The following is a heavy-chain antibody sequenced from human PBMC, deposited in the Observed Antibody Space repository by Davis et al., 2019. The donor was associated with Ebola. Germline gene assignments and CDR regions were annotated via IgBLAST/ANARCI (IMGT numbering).Heavy chain of an antibody. CDR1: GYTLVSYY. D-gene: IGHD2-2*01. V-gene: IGHV1-46*01. CDR2: INPSGGST. J-gene: IGHJ5*02. CDR3: ARRGCSSTSCRWGGWFDP. Sequence: AASVKVSCKASGYTLVSYYAHWVRQAPGQGLEWMGIINPSGGSTSYAQKFQGRVTMTRDTSTSTVYMELSSLRSEDTAVYYCARRGCSSTSCRWGGWFDPWGQGTLVTVSS.